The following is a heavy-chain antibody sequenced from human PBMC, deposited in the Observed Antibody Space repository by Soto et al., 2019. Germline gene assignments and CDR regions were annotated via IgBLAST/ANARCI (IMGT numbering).Heavy chain of an antibody. CDR3: ARGDYFDRRFDF. Sequence: GGSLRLSCVASGFTFSNDWMSWVRQAPGKGLEWVATIKQDGSEKYYVDSVKVRFTVSRDNTKNSLYLQMNYLRAEDTAVYYCARGDYFDRRFDFWGQGALVTVSS. V-gene: IGHV3-7*03. D-gene: IGHD3-9*01. CDR1: GFTFSNDW. J-gene: IGHJ4*02. CDR2: IKQDGSEK.